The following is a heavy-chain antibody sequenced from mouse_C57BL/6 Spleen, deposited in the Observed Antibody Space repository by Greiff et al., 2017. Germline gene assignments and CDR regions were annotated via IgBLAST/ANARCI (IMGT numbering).Heavy chain of an antibody. CDR3: AGSSHYYAMDY. D-gene: IGHD1-1*01. Sequence: EVQGVESGGGLVQPGGSLKLSCAASGFTFSDYYMYWVRQTPEKRLEWVAYISNGGGSTYYPDTVKGRFTISRDNAKNTLYLQMSRLKSEDTAMYYCAGSSHYYAMDYWGQGTSVTVSS. CDR2: ISNGGGST. J-gene: IGHJ4*01. CDR1: GFTFSDYY. V-gene: IGHV5-12*01.